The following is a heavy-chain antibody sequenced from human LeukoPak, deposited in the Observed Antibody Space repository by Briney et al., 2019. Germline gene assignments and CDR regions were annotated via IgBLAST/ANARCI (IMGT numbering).Heavy chain of an antibody. D-gene: IGHD3-22*01. CDR2: ISSSSSYI. CDR1: GFTFSSYS. CDR3: ARDPLYYYDSRANWFDP. V-gene: IGHV3-21*01. Sequence: GGSLRLSCAASGFTFSSYSMNWVRQAPGKGLEWVSSISSSSSYIYYADSVKGRFTISRDNAKNSLYLQMNSLRAEDTAVYYCARDPLYYYDSRANWFDPWGQGTLVTVSS. J-gene: IGHJ5*02.